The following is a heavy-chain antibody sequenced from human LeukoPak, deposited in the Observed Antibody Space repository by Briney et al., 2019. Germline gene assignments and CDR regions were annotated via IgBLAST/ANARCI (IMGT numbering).Heavy chain of an antibody. CDR3: ARVLLSQYYFDY. CDR2: IYHSGST. J-gene: IGHJ4*02. CDR1: GGSISSGGYS. D-gene: IGHD2-21*01. Sequence: SQTLSLTCAVSGGSISSGGYSWSWIRQPPGKGLEWIGYIYHSGSTYYNPSLKSRVTISVDRSKNQFSLKLSSVTAPDTAVYYCARVLLSQYYFDYWGQGTLVTVSS. V-gene: IGHV4-30-2*01.